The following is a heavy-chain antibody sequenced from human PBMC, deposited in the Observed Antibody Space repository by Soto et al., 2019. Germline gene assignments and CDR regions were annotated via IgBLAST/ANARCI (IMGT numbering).Heavy chain of an antibody. V-gene: IGHV1-24*01. D-gene: IGHD3-3*01. J-gene: IGHJ4*02. Sequence: GASVKGSCKISGYTLTELSMHWVRQAPGKGLEWMGGFDPEDGETIYAQKFQGRVTMTEDTSTDTAYMELSSLRSEDTAVYYCATEVRSDDFWSGYHNANHKNYFDYWGQGTLVTVSS. CDR1: GYTLTELS. CDR3: ATEVRSDDFWSGYHNANHKNYFDY. CDR2: FDPEDGET.